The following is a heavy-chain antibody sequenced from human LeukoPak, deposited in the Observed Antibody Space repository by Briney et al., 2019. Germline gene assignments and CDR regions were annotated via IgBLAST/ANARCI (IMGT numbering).Heavy chain of an antibody. V-gene: IGHV1-8*03. CDR2: MNPNSGNT. D-gene: IGHD4-23*01. CDR3: ARDGDYGGNSGYPFDY. Sequence: ASVKVSCKASGYTFTSYDINWVRQATGQGLEWMGWMNPNSGNTGYAQKFQGRVTITRNTSISTAYMELSSLRSEDTAVYYCARDGDYGGNSGYPFDYWGQGTLVTVSS. J-gene: IGHJ4*02. CDR1: GYTFTSYD.